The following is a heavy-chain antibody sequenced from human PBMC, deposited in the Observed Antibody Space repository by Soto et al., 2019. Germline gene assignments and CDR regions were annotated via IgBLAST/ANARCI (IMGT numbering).Heavy chain of an antibody. CDR1: GFTFSSYA. J-gene: IGHJ4*02. CDR3: AKDSLITMVRGPPPYFDY. CDR2: ISGSGGST. Sequence: QTGGSLRLSCAASGFTFSSYAMSWVRQAPGKGLEWVSAISGSGGSTYYADSVKGRFTISRDNSKNTLYLQMNSLRAEDTAVYYCAKDSLITMVRGPPPYFDYWGQGTLVTISS. D-gene: IGHD3-10*01. V-gene: IGHV3-23*01.